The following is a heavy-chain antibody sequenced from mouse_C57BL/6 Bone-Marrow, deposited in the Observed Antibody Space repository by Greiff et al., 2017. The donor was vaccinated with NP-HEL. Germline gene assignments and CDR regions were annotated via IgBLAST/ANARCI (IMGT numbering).Heavy chain of an antibody. D-gene: IGHD1-1*01. CDR3: ERVLYYYGSSVYWYFDV. J-gene: IGHJ1*03. V-gene: IGHV1-55*01. CDR1: GYTFTSYW. CDR2: IYPGSGST. Sequence: VQLQQPGAELVKPGASVKMSCKASGYTFTSYWITWVKQRPGQGLEWIGDIYPGSGSTNYNDKFKSQATLTVDTSSSTAYMQLSSLTSEDSADYYCERVLYYYGSSVYWYFDVWGKGTTVTVSA.